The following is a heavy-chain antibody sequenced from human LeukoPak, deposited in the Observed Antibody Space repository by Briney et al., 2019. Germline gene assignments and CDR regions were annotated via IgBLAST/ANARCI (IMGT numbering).Heavy chain of an antibody. V-gene: IGHV1-46*01. CDR2: INPSGGSA. D-gene: IGHD3-3*01. CDR3: AREGGYDFWSGYYYMDV. CDR1: GYTFSIYN. Sequence: ASVKVSCKASGYTFSIYNMHWVRQAPGQGLEWMGIINPSGGSASDAQKFQGRLTMTRDTSTSTLYMELSSLRSEDTAVYYCAREGGYDFWSGYYYMDVWGKGTTVTVSS. J-gene: IGHJ6*03.